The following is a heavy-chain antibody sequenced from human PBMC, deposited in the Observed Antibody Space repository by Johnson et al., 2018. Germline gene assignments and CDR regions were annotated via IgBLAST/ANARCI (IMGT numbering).Heavy chain of an antibody. V-gene: IGHV3-30-3*01. J-gene: IGHJ3*02. D-gene: IGHD6-19*01. CDR3: ARDYGSGWPPDAFDI. CDR1: GFTFSSYA. CDR2: ISYDGSNK. Sequence: QVQLVESGGGVVQPGRSXRLSCAASGFTFSSYAMHWVRQAPGKGLEWVAVISYDGSNKYYADSVTGRFTISRDNSKNTLYLQMNSLRAEDTAVYYCARDYGSGWPPDAFDIWGQGTMVTVSS.